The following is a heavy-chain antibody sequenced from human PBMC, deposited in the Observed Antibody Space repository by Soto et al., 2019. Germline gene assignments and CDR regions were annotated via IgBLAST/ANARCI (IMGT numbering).Heavy chain of an antibody. Sequence: SETVSLTCTVSVGSISNYYWTWVRQPPGKGLEWIGYVYYSGSTNYNPSLESRVTISIDASKNQFSLKMKSVTAADTAVYYCVRDYLFTGGGPCGQGALGTVSA. CDR3: VRDYLFTGGGP. CDR2: VYYSGST. CDR1: VGSISNYY. J-gene: IGHJ5*02. D-gene: IGHD2-8*02. V-gene: IGHV4-59*01.